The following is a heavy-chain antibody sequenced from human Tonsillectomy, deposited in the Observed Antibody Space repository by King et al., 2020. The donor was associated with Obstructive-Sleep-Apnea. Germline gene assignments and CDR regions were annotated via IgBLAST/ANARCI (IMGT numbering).Heavy chain of an antibody. CDR1: GFTFRSYA. CDR2: ISYDGSNK. J-gene: IGHJ4*02. Sequence: VQLVESGGGVVQPGRSLRLSCAASGFTFRSYAMHWVRQAPGKGLEWVASISYDGSNKYYADSVKGRFTISRDNSKNTLFLQMNSLRAEDTAVYYCARVGGSGSYYDSYYFDSWGQGTLVTVSS. CDR3: ARVGGSGSYYDSYYFDS. V-gene: IGHV3-30-3*01. D-gene: IGHD3-10*01.